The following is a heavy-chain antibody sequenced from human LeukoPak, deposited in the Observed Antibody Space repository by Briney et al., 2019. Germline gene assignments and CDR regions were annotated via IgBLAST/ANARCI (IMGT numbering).Heavy chain of an antibody. CDR3: AAGGYCSGGSCYPFDP. CDR1: GGTFSSYA. D-gene: IGHD2-15*01. CDR2: IIPIFGTA. J-gene: IGHJ5*02. V-gene: IGHV1-69*05. Sequence: SVKVSCKASGGTFSSYAISWVRQAPGQGLEWMGRIIPIFGTANYAQKFQGRVTITTDESTSAAYMELSSLRSEDTAVYYCAAGGYCSGGSCYPFDPWGQGTLVTVSS.